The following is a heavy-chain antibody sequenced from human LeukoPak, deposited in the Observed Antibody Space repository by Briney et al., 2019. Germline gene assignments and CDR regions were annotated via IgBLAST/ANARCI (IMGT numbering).Heavy chain of an antibody. Sequence: ASVKVSCKASGYTFTSYGISWVRQAPGQGLEWMGWISAYNGNTNYAQKLQGRVTMTTDTSTSTAYMELRSLRSDDTAVYYCARDLYSGHEGNAFDIWGQGTMVTVSS. CDR1: GYTFTSYG. CDR3: ARDLYSGHEGNAFDI. V-gene: IGHV1-18*01. D-gene: IGHD5-12*01. CDR2: ISAYNGNT. J-gene: IGHJ3*02.